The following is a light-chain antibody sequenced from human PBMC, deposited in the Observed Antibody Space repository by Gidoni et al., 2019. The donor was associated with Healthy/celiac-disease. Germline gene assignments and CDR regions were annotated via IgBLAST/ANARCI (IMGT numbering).Light chain of an antibody. J-gene: IGKJ4*01. V-gene: IGKV1-27*01. CDR1: QRISNY. CDR2: AAS. Sequence: IQMTHSPSSLSASVGDRVTITCRASQRISNYLSWYQQKPGKVPKLLIYAASTLQSGLPSRFSGSRSGTDFTLTISSLQPEDFATYYCQKYNSAPPTFGGGTKVEIK. CDR3: QKYNSAPPT.